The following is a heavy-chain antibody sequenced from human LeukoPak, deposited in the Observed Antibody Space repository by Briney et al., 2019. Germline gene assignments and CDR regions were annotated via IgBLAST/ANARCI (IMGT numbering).Heavy chain of an antibody. CDR2: IYYSGTT. CDR1: GGSIGTYS. Sequence: SETLSLTCTVSGGSIGTYSWNWIRQSPGKGLEWIGYIYYSGTTNYNPSLKSRVTISVDTSKNQFSLKLSSVTAADTAVYYCARGVYIAAAQYAYWGQGTLVTVSS. V-gene: IGHV4-59*01. J-gene: IGHJ4*02. D-gene: IGHD6-13*01. CDR3: ARGVYIAAAQYAY.